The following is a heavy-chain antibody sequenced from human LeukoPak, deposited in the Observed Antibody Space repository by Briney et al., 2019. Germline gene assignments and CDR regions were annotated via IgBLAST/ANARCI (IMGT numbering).Heavy chain of an antibody. CDR3: AKDPTDYGDYVPWFDP. Sequence: PGGSLSLSCAASGLIVSSHYMSWVRQAPGKGLEWVAVISYDGSNKYYADSVKGRFTISRDNSKNTLYLQMNSLRAEDTAVYYCAKDPTDYGDYVPWFDPWGQGTLVTVSS. J-gene: IGHJ5*02. CDR2: ISYDGSNK. CDR1: GLIVSSHY. V-gene: IGHV3-30*18. D-gene: IGHD4-17*01.